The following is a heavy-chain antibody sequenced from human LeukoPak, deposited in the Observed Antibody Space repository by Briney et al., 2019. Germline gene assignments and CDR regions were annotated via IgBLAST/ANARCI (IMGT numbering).Heavy chain of an antibody. CDR2: VYSSGST. D-gene: IGHD3-9*01. V-gene: IGHV4-4*07. Sequence: SSETLSLTCTVSGGSISDYYWTWIRQPAGKGLEWIGRVYSSGSTKYNPSLESRVTMSVDTSKNQFSLKLTSVTAADTAVYYCARRAIYHILTGYYVFDYWGQGNLVTVSS. CDR3: ARRAIYHILTGYYVFDY. J-gene: IGHJ4*02. CDR1: GGSISDYY.